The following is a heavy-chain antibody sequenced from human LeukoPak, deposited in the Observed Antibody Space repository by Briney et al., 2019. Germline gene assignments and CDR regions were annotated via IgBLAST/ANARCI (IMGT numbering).Heavy chain of an antibody. J-gene: IGHJ4*02. D-gene: IGHD3-16*01. CDR2: ISSSSSYI. Sequence: GGSLRLSCAASGFTFSSYSMNWVRQAPGKGLEWVSSISSSSSYIYYADSAKGRFTISRDNAKNSLYLQMNSLRAEDTAVYYCARDFFMTPDYWGQGTLVTVSS. CDR3: ARDFFMTPDY. CDR1: GFTFSSYS. V-gene: IGHV3-21*01.